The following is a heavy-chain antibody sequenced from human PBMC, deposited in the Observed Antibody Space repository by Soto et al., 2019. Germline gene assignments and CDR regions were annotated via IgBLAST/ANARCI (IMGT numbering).Heavy chain of an antibody. V-gene: IGHV4-59*11. Sequence: PEKLRDTYTVSGASISRHYWTGCRQPPGKGLEWIGSIYFSGSTNYSPSLKGRVTISVDRSKSQFSLNLSSVTAADTAMYYCARELAARTHFAFDTRCQCPLVT. CDR3: ARELAARTHFAFDT. D-gene: IGHD6-6*01. J-gene: IGHJ3*02. CDR2: IYFSGST. CDR1: GASISRHY.